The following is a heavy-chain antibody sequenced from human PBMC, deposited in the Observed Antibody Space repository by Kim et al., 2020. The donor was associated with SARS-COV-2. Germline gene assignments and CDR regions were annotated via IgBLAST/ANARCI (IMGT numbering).Heavy chain of an antibody. V-gene: IGHV4-30-2*01. D-gene: IGHD2-2*01. CDR2: T. J-gene: IGHJ4*02. CDR3: ARDLLGGSTST. Sequence: TSYNPSLKSRVTISVDRSKNQFSLKLSSVTAADTAVYYCARDLLGGSTSTWGQGTLVTVSS.